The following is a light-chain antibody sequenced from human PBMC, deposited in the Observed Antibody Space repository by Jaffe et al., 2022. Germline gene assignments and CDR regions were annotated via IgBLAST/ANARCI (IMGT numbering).Light chain of an antibody. Sequence: QSALTQPASVSGSPGQSITISCTGTSSDVGGYNYVSWYQQHPGKAPKLMIYEVNNRPSGGSFRFSGSKSGNTASLTISGLQADDEAQYYCSSYTSDSTLVFGTGTKVTVL. J-gene: IGLJ1*01. CDR2: EVN. V-gene: IGLV2-14*01. CDR1: SSDVGGYNY. CDR3: SSYTSDSTLV.